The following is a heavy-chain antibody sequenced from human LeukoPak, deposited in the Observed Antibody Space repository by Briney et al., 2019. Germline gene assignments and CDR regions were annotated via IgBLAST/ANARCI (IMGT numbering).Heavy chain of an antibody. J-gene: IGHJ6*02. Sequence: ASVEVSCKASGYTFTGYYMHWVRQAPGQGLEWMGWINPNSGGTNYAQKFQGRVTMTRDTSISTAYMELSRLRSDGTAVYYCARTSAKSHYYYYGLDVWGQGTTVTVSS. CDR2: INPNSGGT. CDR3: ARTSAKSHYYYYGLDV. V-gene: IGHV1-2*02. CDR1: GYTFTGYY. D-gene: IGHD4/OR15-4a*01.